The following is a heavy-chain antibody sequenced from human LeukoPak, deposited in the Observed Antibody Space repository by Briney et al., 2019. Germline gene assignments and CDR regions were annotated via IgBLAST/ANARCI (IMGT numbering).Heavy chain of an antibody. CDR1: GGSISSYY. V-gene: IGHV4-59*01. CDR3: SSGSGYRIEN. CDR2: IHNGGST. J-gene: IGHJ4*02. Sequence: SETLSLTCTVSGGSISSYYWSWIRQPPGKGLEWIGFIHNGGSTNYNPSLKGRVTISVDTSKNQFSLKLSSVTTADTAVYHCSSGSGYRIENWGQGTLVTVSS. D-gene: IGHD6-13*01.